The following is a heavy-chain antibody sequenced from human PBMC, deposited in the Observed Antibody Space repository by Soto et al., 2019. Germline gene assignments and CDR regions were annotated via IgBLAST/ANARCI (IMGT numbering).Heavy chain of an antibody. J-gene: IGHJ6*02. CDR2: IYHNGST. V-gene: IGHV4-61*01. CDR3: ARDRRGYCTGGSCSPHYYYGMDV. CDR1: GDSVSSSSYY. Sequence: QVQLQESGPGLVRPSETLSLTCTVSGDSVSSSSYYWSWIRQPPGKGLEWIGYIYHNGSTNYNPSLKSGVTISVDTSKSQISLKLSSVTAADTAMYYCARDRRGYCTGGSCSPHYYYGMDVWGQGTTVTVSS. D-gene: IGHD2-15*01.